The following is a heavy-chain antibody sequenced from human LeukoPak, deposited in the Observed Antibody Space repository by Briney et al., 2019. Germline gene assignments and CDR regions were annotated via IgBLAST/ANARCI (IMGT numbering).Heavy chain of an antibody. D-gene: IGHD3-22*01. V-gene: IGHV1-2*04. Sequence: GSSVKVSCKASGGTFSSYAISWVRQAPGQGLEWMGWINPNSGGTNYAQKFQGWVTMTRDTSISTAYMELSRLRSDDTAVYYCARENYYDSSGYWDCWGQGTLVTVSS. CDR3: ARENYYDSSGYWDC. CDR2: INPNSGGT. J-gene: IGHJ4*02. CDR1: GGTFSSYA.